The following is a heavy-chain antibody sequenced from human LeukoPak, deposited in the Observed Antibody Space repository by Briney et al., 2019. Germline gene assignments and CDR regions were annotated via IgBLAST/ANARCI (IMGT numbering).Heavy chain of an antibody. CDR3: ARGEGGWYFDL. CDR2: IYYRVTS. Sequence: SETLSLTCTVSGDSISTYYWSWIRQPPGKGLEWIGYIYYRVTSDYNPSLKSRVTMSVDTSKNQFSLKLSSVTAADTAVYYCARGEGGWYFDLWGRGTLVTVSS. J-gene: IGHJ2*01. V-gene: IGHV4-59*12. CDR1: GDSISTYY. D-gene: IGHD3-16*01.